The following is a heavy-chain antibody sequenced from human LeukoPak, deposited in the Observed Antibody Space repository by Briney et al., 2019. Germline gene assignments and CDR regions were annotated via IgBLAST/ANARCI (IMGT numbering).Heavy chain of an antibody. V-gene: IGHV3-30*04. Sequence: PGGSLRLSCAASGFTFSNFAMHWVRQAPGKGLEWVAVISYDGSDKYYADSVKGRFTISRDNAKNSVYLQMNSLRAEDTALYYCARYDILTGSNRDYYYYMDVWGKGTTVTASS. D-gene: IGHD3-9*01. CDR1: GFTFSNFA. J-gene: IGHJ6*03. CDR2: ISYDGSDK. CDR3: ARYDILTGSNRDYYYYMDV.